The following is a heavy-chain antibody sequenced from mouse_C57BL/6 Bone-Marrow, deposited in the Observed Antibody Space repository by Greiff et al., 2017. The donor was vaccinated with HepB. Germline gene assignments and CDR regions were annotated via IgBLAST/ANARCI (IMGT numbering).Heavy chain of an antibody. V-gene: IGHV3-1*01. Sequence: EVQLQESGPGMVKPSQSLSLTCTVSGYSITSGCVCHWIRHPPGNQLGLMGYISYSGSTNYNPYLKRQITITDDTSKNHFFLKLNSVTTEDTATYYCASRRRSYYGLYSYAMDYWGQGTSVTVSS. J-gene: IGHJ4*01. CDR1: GYSITSGCV. D-gene: IGHD2-2*01. CDR3: ASRRRSYYGLYSYAMDY. CDR2: ISYSGST.